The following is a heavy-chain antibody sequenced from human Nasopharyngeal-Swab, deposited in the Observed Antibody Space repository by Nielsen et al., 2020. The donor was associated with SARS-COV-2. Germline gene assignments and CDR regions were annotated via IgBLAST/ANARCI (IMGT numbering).Heavy chain of an antibody. CDR1: GGSISSYY. J-gene: IGHJ5*02. CDR2: IYYSGST. Sequence: GSLRLSCTVSGGSISSYYWSWIRQPPGKGLEWIGYIYYSGSTNYNPSLKGRVTISVDTSKNQFSLKLSSVTAADTAVYYCARGSGSRRNWFDPWGQGTLVTVSS. V-gene: IGHV4-59*01. D-gene: IGHD3-10*01. CDR3: ARGSGSRRNWFDP.